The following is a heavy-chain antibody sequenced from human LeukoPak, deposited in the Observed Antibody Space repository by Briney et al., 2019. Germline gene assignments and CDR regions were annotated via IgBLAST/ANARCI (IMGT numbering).Heavy chain of an antibody. CDR3: AKVPVMTTYYFAS. CDR2: ITGSGDDT. D-gene: IGHD2-21*01. CDR1: GFTFINYV. J-gene: IGHJ4*02. Sequence: GGSLRLSCSASGFTFINYVMTWVRQAPGKGLEWVSAITGSGDDTYYADSVKGRFTVSRGNSKNTLSLQMSSLRAEDTAMYFCAKVPVMTTYYFASWGQGTLVIVSS. V-gene: IGHV3-23*01.